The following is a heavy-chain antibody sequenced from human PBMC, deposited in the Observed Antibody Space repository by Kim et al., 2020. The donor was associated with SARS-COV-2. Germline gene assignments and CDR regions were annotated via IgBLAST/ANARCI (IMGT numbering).Heavy chain of an antibody. CDR2: IYSGGST. D-gene: IGHD5-12*01. Sequence: GGSLRLSCAASGFTVSSNYMSWVRQAPGKGLEWVSVIYSGGSTYYADSVKGRFTISRDNSKNTLYLQMNSLRAEDTAVYYCARARGFYYFDYWGQGTLVTVSS. CDR3: ARARGFYYFDY. J-gene: IGHJ4*02. V-gene: IGHV3-53*01. CDR1: GFTVSSNY.